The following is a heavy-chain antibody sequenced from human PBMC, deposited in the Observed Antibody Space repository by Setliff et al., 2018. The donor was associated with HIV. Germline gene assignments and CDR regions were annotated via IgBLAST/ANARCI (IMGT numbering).Heavy chain of an antibody. J-gene: IGHJ4*02. D-gene: IGHD3-10*01. Sequence: KASETLSLTCTVSGASMTSYYWTWIRQPPGKGLEWIGNIFYSGSTNYNPSLKSRVTISLDTSKNQFSLKLSSVTAADTAVYFCARVNTMVRGLDYWGQGTLVTVSS. CDR1: GASMTSYY. CDR2: IFYSGST. CDR3: ARVNTMVRGLDY. V-gene: IGHV4-59*01.